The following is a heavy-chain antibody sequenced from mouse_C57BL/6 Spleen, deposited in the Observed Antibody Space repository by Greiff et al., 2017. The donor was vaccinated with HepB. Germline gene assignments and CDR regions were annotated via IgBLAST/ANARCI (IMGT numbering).Heavy chain of an antibody. J-gene: IGHJ3*01. V-gene: IGHV1-50*01. CDR2: IDPSDSYT. CDR3: ARGDDGSSSWFAY. CDR1: GYTFTSYW. Sequence: QVQLKQPGAELVKPGASVKLSCKASGYTFTSYWMQWVKQRPGQGLEWIGEIDPSDSYTNYNQKFKGKATFTVDTSSSTAYMQLSSLTSEDSAVYYCARGDDGSSSWFAYWGQGTLVTVSA. D-gene: IGHD1-1*01.